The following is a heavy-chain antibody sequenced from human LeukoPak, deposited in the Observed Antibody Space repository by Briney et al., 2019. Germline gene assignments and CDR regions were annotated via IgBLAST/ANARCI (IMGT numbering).Heavy chain of an antibody. CDR1: GYTFTSYY. V-gene: IGHV1-46*01. D-gene: IGHD3-10*01. CDR2: INPSGGST. CDR3: ARASVLLKTYNWFDP. Sequence: RASVKVSCKASGYTFTSYYMHWVRQAPGQGLEWMGIINPSGGSTSYAQKFQGRVTMTRDTSTSTVYMELSSLRSEDTAVYYCARASVLLKTYNWFDPWGQGTLVTVSS. J-gene: IGHJ5*02.